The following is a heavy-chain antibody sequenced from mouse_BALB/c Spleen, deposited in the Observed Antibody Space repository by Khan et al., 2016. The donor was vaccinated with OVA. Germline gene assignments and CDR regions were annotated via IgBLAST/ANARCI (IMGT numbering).Heavy chain of an antibody. CDR1: GYTFTNYG. CDR2: INTYTGDP. D-gene: IGHD2-12*01. CDR3: ASVRYDGTMAY. Sequence: QIQLVQSGPELTKPGDTVKISCKASGYTFTNYGMNWVKQTPGKGLNWMGWINTYTGDPTYADNFKGRFAFSLENSSSTAYLQINNLKNEDTATNYCASVRYDGTMAYWGQGTSVTVS. V-gene: IGHV9-3-1*01. J-gene: IGHJ4*01.